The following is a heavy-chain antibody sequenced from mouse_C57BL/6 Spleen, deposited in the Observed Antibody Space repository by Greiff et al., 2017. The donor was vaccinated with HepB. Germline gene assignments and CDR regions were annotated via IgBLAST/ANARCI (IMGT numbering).Heavy chain of an antibody. CDR3: TRYPYSGNYFDY. V-gene: IGHV1-5*01. CDR2: IYPGNSDT. CDR1: GYTFTSYW. Sequence: VQLQQSGTVLARPGASVKMSCKTSGYTFTSYWMHWVKQRPGQGLEWIGAIYPGNSDTSYNQKFKGKAKLTAVTSASTAYMELSSLTNEDSAVYYCTRYPYSGNYFDYWGQGTTLTVSS. D-gene: IGHD1-1*02. J-gene: IGHJ2*01.